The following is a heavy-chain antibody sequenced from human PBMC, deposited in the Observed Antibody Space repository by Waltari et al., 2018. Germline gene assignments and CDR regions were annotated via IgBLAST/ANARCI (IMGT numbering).Heavy chain of an antibody. CDR1: GFTFSRFS. CDR2: ISSDCSII. J-gene: IGHJ4*02. D-gene: IGHD2-21*01. Sequence: EVQMVEYGGELIQHGGSLRLPCAASGFTFSRFSMNWFRQVPGNVLYCFSYISSDCSIIYYADSVKVLFTVSRDNAKISLFLQIISLRADDTSTYYCARCCLCSGGSCYCRPIWCQGTLVTVSS. V-gene: IGHV3-48*01. CDR3: ARCCLCSGGSCYCRPI.